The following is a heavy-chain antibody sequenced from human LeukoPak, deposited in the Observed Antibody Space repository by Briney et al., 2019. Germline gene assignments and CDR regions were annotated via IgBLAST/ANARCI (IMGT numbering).Heavy chain of an antibody. CDR2: ISAYNGNT. Sequence: GSVKDSFKASGYTLSNYVISWVRQAPGQGPEWMGWISAYNGNTNYAQKLQGRVTMTADTSTSTAYMELRSLRSDDTAVYYCAREVYSGDGHDYYYGMDVWGQGTTVTVSS. CDR1: GYTLSNYV. V-gene: IGHV1-18*01. D-gene: IGHD5-12*01. J-gene: IGHJ6*02. CDR3: AREVYSGDGHDYYYGMDV.